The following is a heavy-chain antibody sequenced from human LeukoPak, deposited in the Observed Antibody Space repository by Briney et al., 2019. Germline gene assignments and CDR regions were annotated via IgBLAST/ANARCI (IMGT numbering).Heavy chain of an antibody. V-gene: IGHV4-34*01. CDR2: INHSGST. Sequence: SETLSLTCAVYGGSFSGYYWSWIRQPPGKGLEWIGEINHSGSTNYNPSLKSRVTISVDTSKNQSSLKLSSVTAADTAVYYCARGGRYYFDYWGQGTLVTVSS. CDR1: GGSFSGYY. CDR3: ARGGRYYFDY. J-gene: IGHJ4*02.